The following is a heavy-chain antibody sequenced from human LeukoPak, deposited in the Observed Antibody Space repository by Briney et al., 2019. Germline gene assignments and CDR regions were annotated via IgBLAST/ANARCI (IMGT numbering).Heavy chain of an antibody. V-gene: IGHV1-2*02. Sequence: ASVKVSCKASGYSFVVYYIHWIRRAPGQWLEWLGWMNPDTGGRKLAQKFQGRVTLTRDTSINTAYMELNSLQSDDTAVYFCARDRVEMSTSLSFFDNWGQGSLITVSS. CDR2: MNPDTGGR. D-gene: IGHD5-24*01. CDR3: ARDRVEMSTSLSFFDN. CDR1: GYSFVVYY. J-gene: IGHJ4*02.